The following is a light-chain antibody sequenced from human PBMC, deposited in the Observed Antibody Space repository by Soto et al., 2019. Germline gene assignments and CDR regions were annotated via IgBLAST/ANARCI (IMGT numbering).Light chain of an antibody. Sequence: IVLTQSPATLSLSPGERATLSCRASQSVYSYLVWYQQKPGQAPRLLIHDVFNRAVGIPARFSGSGSETDFTLTISSLEPEDSAVYYCQHRSNWLTFGGGTKVEIK. V-gene: IGKV3-11*01. CDR2: DVF. CDR1: QSVYSY. CDR3: QHRSNWLT. J-gene: IGKJ4*01.